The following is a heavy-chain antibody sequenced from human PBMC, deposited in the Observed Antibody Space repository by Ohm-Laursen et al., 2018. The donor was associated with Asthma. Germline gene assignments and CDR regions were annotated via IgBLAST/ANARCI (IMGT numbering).Heavy chain of an antibody. Sequence: GASVKVSCKASGYTFTTYGITWVRQAPGQGLEWMGWISAYNGNTHYAQKLQGRVTMTTDTSTSTAYMELRSLRSDDTAVYYCARDGYCSLTSCYEDNYYYGLDVWGQGTTVTVSS. CDR2: ISAYNGNT. J-gene: IGHJ6*02. CDR3: ARDGYCSLTSCYEDNYYYGLDV. CDR1: GYTFTTYG. D-gene: IGHD2-2*01. V-gene: IGHV1-18*01.